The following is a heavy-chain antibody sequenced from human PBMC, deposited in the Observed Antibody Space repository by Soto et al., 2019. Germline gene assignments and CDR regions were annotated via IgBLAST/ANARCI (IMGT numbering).Heavy chain of an antibody. CDR3: ARDKCED. CDR1: GGSISTINW. CDR2: IYHSGST. V-gene: IGHV4-4*02. J-gene: IGHJ4*02. Sequence: QVQLQESGPGLVQPSGTLSLTCAVSGGSISTINWWSWVRQPPGKGLEWIGEIYHSGSTNYNSSLQSRVTMSVDKAKNQFSLKLSSVTAAATAVYYCARDKCEDWGQGMLVTVSS.